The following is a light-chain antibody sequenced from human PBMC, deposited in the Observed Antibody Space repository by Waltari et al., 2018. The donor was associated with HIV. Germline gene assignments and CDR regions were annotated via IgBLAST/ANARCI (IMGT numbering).Light chain of an antibody. Sequence: TQPPTSPSAACGGRSTLSCRATQDIGNSVSWYQQRPGKVPKLLVYGAFIRQRGVASRITGSGSGTEFSLTISSLQPEDFATYFCHQYFSDPFTFGGGTKVEI. V-gene: IGKV1-NL1*01. CDR1: QDIGNS. J-gene: IGKJ4*01. CDR3: HQYFSDPFT. CDR2: GAF.